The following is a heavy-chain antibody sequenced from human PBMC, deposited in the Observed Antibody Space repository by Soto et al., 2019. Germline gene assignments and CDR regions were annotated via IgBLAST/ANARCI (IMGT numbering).Heavy chain of an antibody. CDR1: GYTFTSYD. CDR2: MNPNSGNT. D-gene: IGHD2-15*01. V-gene: IGHV1-8*01. Sequence: ASVKVSCKASGYTFTSYDINWVRQAAGQGLEWMGWMNPNSGNTGYAQKFQGRVTMTRNTSISTAYMELSSLRSEDTAVYYCARAQLREYCSGGSCTYYYYYYYMDVWGKGTTVTISS. CDR3: ARAQLREYCSGGSCTYYYYYYYMDV. J-gene: IGHJ6*03.